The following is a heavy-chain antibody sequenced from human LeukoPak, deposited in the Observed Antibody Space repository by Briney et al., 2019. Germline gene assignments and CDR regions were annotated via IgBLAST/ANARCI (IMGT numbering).Heavy chain of an antibody. D-gene: IGHD2/OR15-2a*01. V-gene: IGHV3-74*01. CDR2: INSDGSST. CDR1: GFTFSSYW. Sequence: GGSLRLSCAASGFTFSSYWMHWVRQAPGKGLAWVSRINSDGSSTSYADSVKGRFTISRDNAKNTLYLQTNSLRAEDTAVYYCARDRPLLAFDMWGQGTMVTVSS. CDR3: ARDRPLLAFDM. J-gene: IGHJ3*02.